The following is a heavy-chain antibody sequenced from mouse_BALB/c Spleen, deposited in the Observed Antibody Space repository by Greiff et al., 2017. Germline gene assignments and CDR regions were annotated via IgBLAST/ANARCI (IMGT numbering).Heavy chain of an antibody. Sequence: EVKLMESGGGLVQPGGSRKLSCAASGFTFSDYGMAWVRQAPGKGPEWVAFISNLAYSIYYADTVTGRFTISRENAKNTLYLEMSSLRSEDTAMYYCARGGNPDYWGQGTTLTVSS. D-gene: IGHD2-1*01. CDR3: ARGGNPDY. V-gene: IGHV5-15*02. CDR1: GFTFSDYG. CDR2: ISNLAYSI. J-gene: IGHJ2*01.